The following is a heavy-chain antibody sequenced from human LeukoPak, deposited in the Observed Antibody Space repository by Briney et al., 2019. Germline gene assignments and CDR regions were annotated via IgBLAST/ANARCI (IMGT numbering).Heavy chain of an antibody. CDR3: ARIRDGYNDAYDL. V-gene: IGHV1-46*01. Sequence: ASVKVSSKASGYTFTNSYIHWVRQAPGQVLEWMGLINPDGGNTSYAQNFQGRVTLTRDTSTSTVYMELSSLRSEDTAIYYCARIRDGYNDAYDLWGQGTVVTVPS. J-gene: IGHJ3*01. D-gene: IGHD5-24*01. CDR1: GYTFTNSY. CDR2: INPDGGNT.